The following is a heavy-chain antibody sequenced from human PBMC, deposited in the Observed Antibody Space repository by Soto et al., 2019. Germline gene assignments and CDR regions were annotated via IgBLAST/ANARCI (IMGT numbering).Heavy chain of an antibody. Sequence: GPPVKVSCKASGYTFTSYGISWVRQAPGQGLDWMGWISAYNGNTKYAQDLQGRVTMTTDTSTSTAYMELRSLRSDDTAMYYCARFSGGSYNTYYFYYGMDVWGRGTTVTVSS. CDR2: ISAYNGNT. J-gene: IGHJ6*02. V-gene: IGHV1-18*04. D-gene: IGHD2-15*01. CDR3: ARFSGGSYNTYYFYYGMDV. CDR1: GYTFTSYG.